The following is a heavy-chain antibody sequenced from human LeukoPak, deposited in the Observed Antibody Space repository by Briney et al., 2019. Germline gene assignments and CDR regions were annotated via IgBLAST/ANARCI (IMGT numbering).Heavy chain of an antibody. V-gene: IGHV3-11*04. CDR3: ARSSYDFWSGYYTSYYYMDV. J-gene: IGHJ6*03. CDR1: GFTFSDYC. Sequence: GGSLRLSCAASGFTFSDYCMSWIRQAPGKGLEWVSYIISSGSTIYYADSVKGRFTISRDNAKNSLYLQMNSLRAEDTAVYYCARSSYDFWSGYYTSYYYMDVWGKGTTVTVSS. D-gene: IGHD3-3*01. CDR2: IISSGSTI.